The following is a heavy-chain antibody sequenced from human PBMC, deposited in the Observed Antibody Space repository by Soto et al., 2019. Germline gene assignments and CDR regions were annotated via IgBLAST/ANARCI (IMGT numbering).Heavy chain of an antibody. Sequence: QVQLVESGGGVVQPGRSLRLSCVASGFTFSNYAIHWVRQAPGKGLEWVRVISYDGSNKYYADSAKGRFTISRDNSKNTVHLQMDSLRAEDTAVYYCARVPCAGSYCPYFDNWGQGTLVTVSS. V-gene: IGHV3-30-3*01. CDR2: ISYDGSNK. D-gene: IGHD3-10*02. CDR1: GFTFSNYA. CDR3: ARVPCAGSYCPYFDN. J-gene: IGHJ4*02.